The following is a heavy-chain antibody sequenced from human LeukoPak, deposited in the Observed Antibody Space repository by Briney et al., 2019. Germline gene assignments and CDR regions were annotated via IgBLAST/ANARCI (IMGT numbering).Heavy chain of an antibody. Sequence: TSETLSLTCTVSGGSISSSSYYWGWIRQPPGKGLEWIGSIYYSGSTYYNPSLKSRVTISVDTSKNQFPLKLSPVTAADTAVYYCASLGGSGWLYYFDYWGQGTLVTVSS. D-gene: IGHD6-19*01. CDR2: IYYSGST. CDR3: ASLGGSGWLYYFDY. CDR1: GGSISSSSYY. V-gene: IGHV4-39*01. J-gene: IGHJ4*02.